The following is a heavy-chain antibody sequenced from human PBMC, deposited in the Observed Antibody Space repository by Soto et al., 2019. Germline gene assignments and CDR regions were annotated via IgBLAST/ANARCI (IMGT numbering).Heavy chain of an antibody. D-gene: IGHD3-10*01. CDR2: IYYSGST. J-gene: IGHJ3*01. Sequence: SXTLSLTCTVSSGSISSYYWSWIRQPPGKGLEWIGYIYYSGSTNYNPSLKSRVTISVDTSKNQFSLKLSSVTAADTAVYYCARVWGGAFDFWGQGTMVTV. V-gene: IGHV4-59*01. CDR1: SGSISSYY. CDR3: ARVWGGAFDF.